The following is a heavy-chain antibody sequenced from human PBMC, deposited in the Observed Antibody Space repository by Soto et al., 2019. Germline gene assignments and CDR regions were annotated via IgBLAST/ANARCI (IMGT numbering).Heavy chain of an antibody. D-gene: IGHD2-15*01. CDR1: GYTFTSYG. Sequence: ASVKVSCKASGYTFTSYGISWVRQAPGQGPEWMGWISAYNGNTNYAQKLEGRVTMTTDTSTSTAYMELRSLRSDDTAVYYCARARPVDYYGYWGQGTLVTVSS. CDR2: ISAYNGNT. CDR3: ARARPVDYYGY. J-gene: IGHJ4*02. V-gene: IGHV1-18*01.